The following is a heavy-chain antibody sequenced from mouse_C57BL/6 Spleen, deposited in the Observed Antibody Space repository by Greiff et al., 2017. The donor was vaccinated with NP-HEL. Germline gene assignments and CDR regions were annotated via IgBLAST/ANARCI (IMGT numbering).Heavy chain of an antibody. V-gene: IGHV6-3*01. Sequence: EVQLVESGGGLVQPGGSMKLSCVASGFTFSNYWMNWVRQSPEKGLEWVAQIRLKSDNYATHYAESVKGRFTISRDDSKSSVYLQMNNLRAEDTGIYYCTDNYYGSPWFAYWGQGTLVTVSA. CDR1: GFTFSNYW. J-gene: IGHJ3*01. D-gene: IGHD1-1*01. CDR3: TDNYYGSPWFAY. CDR2: IRLKSDNYAT.